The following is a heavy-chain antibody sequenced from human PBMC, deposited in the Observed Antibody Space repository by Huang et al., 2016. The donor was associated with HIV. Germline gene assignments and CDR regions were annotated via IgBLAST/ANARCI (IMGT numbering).Heavy chain of an antibody. CDR1: GGSLHGYY. Sequence: QVQLYQWGAGPLRPSETLSLTCGVSGGSLHGYYWNWLRQSPVRGLEWIGEVNHGGSTMYNPSLKRRVTISVDTSKIQFSLNRTSVTATDTADYYCATSRSGSGWFLDIWGRGTLVSVS. J-gene: IGHJ2*01. CDR3: ATSRSGSGWFLDI. CDR2: VNHGGST. D-gene: IGHD6-19*01. V-gene: IGHV4-34*01.